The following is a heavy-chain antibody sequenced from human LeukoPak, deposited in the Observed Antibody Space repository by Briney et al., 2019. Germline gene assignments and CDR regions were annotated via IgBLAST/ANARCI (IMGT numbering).Heavy chain of an antibody. J-gene: IGHJ4*02. D-gene: IGHD3-22*01. CDR2: IYSGGST. CDR3: ARTSIDYYYDSSGYYLDY. CDR1: GFTVSSNY. V-gene: IGHV3-53*01. Sequence: PGGSLRLSCAASGFTVSSNYMSWVRQAPGKGLEWVSVIYSGGSTYYADSVKGRFTISRDNSKNTLSLQMNSLKAEDTAVYYCARTSIDYYYDSSGYYLDYWGQGTLVTVSS.